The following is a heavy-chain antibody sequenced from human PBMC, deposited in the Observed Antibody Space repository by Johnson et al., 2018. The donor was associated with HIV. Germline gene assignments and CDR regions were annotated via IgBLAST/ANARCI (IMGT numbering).Heavy chain of an antibody. D-gene: IGHD5-12*01. CDR1: GFTFSDYD. V-gene: IGHV3-11*01. Sequence: VQLVESGGGLVKPGGSLRLSCAASGFTFSDYDMSWIRQAPGKGLEWVSFISSSSSTIYYADSVKGRFTISRDNAKNSLYLQMNSLRAEDTALYYCARDGPYSGYDENAFDIWGQGTMVTVSS. J-gene: IGHJ3*02. CDR3: ARDGPYSGYDENAFDI. CDR2: ISSSSSTI.